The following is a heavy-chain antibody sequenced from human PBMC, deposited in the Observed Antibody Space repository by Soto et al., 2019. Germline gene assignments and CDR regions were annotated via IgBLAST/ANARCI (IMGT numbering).Heavy chain of an antibody. Sequence: GSLRLSFVASGCSFSNYYMNLVRQAPGKGLEWVSYITDSSDTVHYADSVRGRFTISRDNAESSLYLQMNSLRDEDTAVYFCARDFGHGYYLDYWGRGTLVTVSS. CDR1: GCSFSNYY. D-gene: IGHD3-3*01. V-gene: IGHV3-48*02. CDR2: ITDSSDTV. J-gene: IGHJ4*02. CDR3: ARDFGHGYYLDY.